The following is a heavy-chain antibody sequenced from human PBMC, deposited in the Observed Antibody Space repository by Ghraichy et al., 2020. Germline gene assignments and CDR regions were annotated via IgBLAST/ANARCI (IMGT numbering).Heavy chain of an antibody. D-gene: IGHD4-17*01. Sequence: GGSLRLSCAASGFTFSSYDMHWVRQATGKGLEWVSAIGTAGDPYYPGSVKGRFTISRENAKNSLYLQMNSLRAGDTAVYYCARAPPTTVTTFWYFDLWGRGTLVTVSS. CDR2: IGTAGDP. V-gene: IGHV3-13*05. CDR3: ARAPPTTVTTFWYFDL. J-gene: IGHJ2*01. CDR1: GFTFSSYD.